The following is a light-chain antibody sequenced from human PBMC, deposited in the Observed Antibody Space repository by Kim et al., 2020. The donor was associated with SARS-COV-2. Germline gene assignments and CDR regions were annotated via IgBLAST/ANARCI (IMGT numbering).Light chain of an antibody. V-gene: IGLV4-69*01. J-gene: IGLJ3*02. CDR1: SGNSSDA. Sequence: GASVKLTCTLSSGNSSDAIAWHQQQPEKGPRYLMKLNSDGSHSKGDGIPDRFSGSSSGAERYLTISSLQSEDEADYYCQTWGTGPVFGGGTQLTVL. CDR2: LNSDGSH. CDR3: QTWGTGPV.